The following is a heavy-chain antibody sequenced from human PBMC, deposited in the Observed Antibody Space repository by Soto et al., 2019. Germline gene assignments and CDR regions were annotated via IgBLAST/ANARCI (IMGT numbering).Heavy chain of an antibody. CDR2: INHSGST. V-gene: IGHV4-34*01. D-gene: IGHD1-26*01. J-gene: IGHJ4*02. CDR1: GGSFSGYY. CDR3: ARDSGIAY. Sequence: SETLSLTCAVYGGSFSGYYWSWIRQPPGKGLEWIGEINHSGSTNYNPSLKSRVTISVDTSKNSLYLQMNSLRAEDTAVYYCARDSGIAYWGQGTLVTVSS.